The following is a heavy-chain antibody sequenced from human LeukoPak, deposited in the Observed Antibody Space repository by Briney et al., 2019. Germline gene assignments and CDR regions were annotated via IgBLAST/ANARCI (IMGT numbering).Heavy chain of an antibody. CDR1: GGTFSSYA. CDR3: GTRYYGSGADY. Sequence: AVKVSCKASGGTFSSYAISWVRQAPGQGLEWMGRIIPIFGTANYAQKFQGRVTITTDESTSTAYMELSSLRSEDTAVYYCGTRYYGSGADYWGQGTLVTVSS. J-gene: IGHJ4*02. CDR2: IIPIFGTA. V-gene: IGHV1-69*05. D-gene: IGHD3-10*01.